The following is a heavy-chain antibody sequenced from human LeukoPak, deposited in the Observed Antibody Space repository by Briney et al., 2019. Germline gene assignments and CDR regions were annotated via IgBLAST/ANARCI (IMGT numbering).Heavy chain of an antibody. CDR2: IYSGGST. CDR3: ARPGGYYGSGSYLDY. J-gene: IGHJ4*02. D-gene: IGHD3-10*01. V-gene: IGHV3-53*01. Sequence: PGGSLRLSCAASGXTVSSNYLSWVRQAPGKGLESVSVIYSGGSTYYADSVKGRFTISRDNSKNTLYLQMNSLRAEDTAVYYCARPGGYYGSGSYLDYWGQGTLVTVSS. CDR1: GXTVSSNY.